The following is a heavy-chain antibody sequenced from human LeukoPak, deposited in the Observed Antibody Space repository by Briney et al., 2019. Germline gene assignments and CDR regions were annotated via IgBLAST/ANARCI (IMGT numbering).Heavy chain of an antibody. V-gene: IGHV3-21*01. D-gene: IGHD4-17*01. CDR3: ARRYGDHVGSFEY. Sequence: PGGSLRLSCAASGISLSSYSMNWVRQAPGKGLEWVSSISTSSTHIYYADSVKGRFTISRDNAKNSLYLQMNSLRAEDTAVYYCARRYGDHVGSFEYWGQGTQVTVSS. CDR1: GISLSSYS. J-gene: IGHJ4*02. CDR2: ISTSSTHI.